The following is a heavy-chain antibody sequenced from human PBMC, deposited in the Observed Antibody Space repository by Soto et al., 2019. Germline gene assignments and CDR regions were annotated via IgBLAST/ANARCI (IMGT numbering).Heavy chain of an antibody. D-gene: IGHD5-12*01. J-gene: IGHJ4*02. CDR1: GGSISSSSYY. CDR2: IYYSGST. V-gene: IGHV4-39*01. Sequence: SETLSLTCTVSGGSISSSSYYWGWIRQPPGKGLEWIGSIYYSGSTYYNPSLKSRVTISVDTSKNQFSLKLSSVTAADTAVYYCARHSKRMEWLRFRGPYSVWGQGTLVTVSS. CDR3: ARHSKRMEWLRFRGPYSV.